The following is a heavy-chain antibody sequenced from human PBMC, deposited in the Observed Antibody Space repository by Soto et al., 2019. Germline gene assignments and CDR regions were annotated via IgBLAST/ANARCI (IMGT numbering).Heavy chain of an antibody. CDR1: GGSIINSGYY. Sequence: QVQLQQSGPGLVKASQTLSLTCTVSGGSIINSGYYWNWIRQHPGKGLEWVGYIYYSGETSYNPSLKSRLTISVDTSKNRFSLNLSSVTAADTAVYYCARDRGGENYYYGMDVWGQGTTVTVS. CDR3: ARDRGGENYYYGMDV. CDR2: IYYSGET. J-gene: IGHJ6*02. D-gene: IGHD3-16*01. V-gene: IGHV4-31*03.